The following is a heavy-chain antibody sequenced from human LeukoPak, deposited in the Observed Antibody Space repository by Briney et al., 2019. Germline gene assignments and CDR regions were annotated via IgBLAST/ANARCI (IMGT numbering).Heavy chain of an antibody. Sequence: GGSLRLSCAASGFIVSGNYMTWVRQAPGKGLEWVSVLYKDGRTFYADSVKGRFTISRDNSKNTVYLQMNSLRVEDTAVYYCAKSLTYYHENSDSIWGQGTLVTVSS. CDR1: GFIVSGNY. V-gene: IGHV3-53*01. J-gene: IGHJ4*02. D-gene: IGHD3-22*01. CDR3: AKSLTYYHENSDSI. CDR2: LYKDGRT.